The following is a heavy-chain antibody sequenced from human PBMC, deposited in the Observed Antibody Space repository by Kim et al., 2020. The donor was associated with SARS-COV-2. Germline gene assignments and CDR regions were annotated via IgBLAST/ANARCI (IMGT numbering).Heavy chain of an antibody. V-gene: IGHV4-30-4*01. CDR3: ARIDYDFWGERFGYFDY. D-gene: IGHD3-3*01. CDR1: GGSISSGDYY. Sequence: SETLSLTCTVSGGSISSGDYYWSWIRQPPGKGLEWIGYIYYSGSTYYNPSLKSRVTISVDTSKNQFSLKLSSVTAADTAVYYCARIDYDFWGERFGYFDYWGQGTLVTVSS. CDR2: IYYSGST. J-gene: IGHJ4*02.